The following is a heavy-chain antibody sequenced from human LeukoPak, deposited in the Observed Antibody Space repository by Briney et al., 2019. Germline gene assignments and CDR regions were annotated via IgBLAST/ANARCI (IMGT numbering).Heavy chain of an antibody. V-gene: IGHV1-2*02. CDR3: AREAQQLVTIYFDY. Sequence: ASVKVSCKASGYTFTGYYMHWVRQAPGQGPDWMGWINPNSGGTNYAQKFQGRVTITRDTSISTAYLELSRLRSDDTAVYYCAREAQQLVTIYFDYWGQGTLVTVSS. D-gene: IGHD6-13*01. J-gene: IGHJ4*02. CDR2: INPNSGGT. CDR1: GYTFTGYY.